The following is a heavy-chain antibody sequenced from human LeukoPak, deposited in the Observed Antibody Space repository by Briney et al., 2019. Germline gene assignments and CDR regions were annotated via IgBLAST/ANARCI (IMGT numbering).Heavy chain of an antibody. D-gene: IGHD2-8*01. J-gene: IGHJ4*02. CDR2: ISAYNGNT. V-gene: IGHV1-18*01. Sequence: ASVKVSRKASGYTFTSYGISWVRQAPRQGLEWMGWISAYNGNTNYAQKLQGRVTMTTDTSTSTAYMELRSLRSDDTAVYYCARDSYCTNGVCYGIFDYWGQGTLVTVSS. CDR3: ARDSYCTNGVCYGIFDY. CDR1: GYTFTSYG.